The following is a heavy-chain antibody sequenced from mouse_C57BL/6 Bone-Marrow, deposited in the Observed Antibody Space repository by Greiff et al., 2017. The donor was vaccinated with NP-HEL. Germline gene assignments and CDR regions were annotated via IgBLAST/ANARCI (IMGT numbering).Heavy chain of an antibody. D-gene: IGHD2-5*01. CDR1: GFNIKDDY. J-gene: IGHJ1*03. CDR2: IDPENGDT. Sequence: EVQLQQSGAELVRPGASVKLSCTASGFNIKDDYMHWVKQRPEQGLEWIGWIDPENGDTEYASKFQGKATITADTSSNTAYLQLSSLTSEDTAVYYCTTYYSNYEYFDVWGRGTTVTVSS. CDR3: TTYYSNYEYFDV. V-gene: IGHV14-4*01.